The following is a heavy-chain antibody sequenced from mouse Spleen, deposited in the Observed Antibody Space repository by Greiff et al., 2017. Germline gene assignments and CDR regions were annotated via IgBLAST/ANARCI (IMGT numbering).Heavy chain of an antibody. CDR1: GYSITSDYA. J-gene: IGHJ1*01. V-gene: IGHV3-2*02. D-gene: IGHD4-1*01. Sequence: ESGPGLVKPSQSLSLTCTVTGYSITSDYAWNWIRQFPGNKLEWMGYISYSGSTSYNPSLKSRISITRDTSKNQFFLQLNSVTTEDTATYYCAPLTGGYFDVWGAGTTVTVSS. CDR2: ISYSGST. CDR3: APLTGGYFDV.